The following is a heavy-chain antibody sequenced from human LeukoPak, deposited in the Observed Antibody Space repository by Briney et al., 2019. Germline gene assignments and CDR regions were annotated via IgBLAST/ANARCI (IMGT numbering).Heavy chain of an antibody. Sequence: SETLSPTCTVSGGSISSGGYYWSWIRQPPGKGLEWIGYIYHSGSTYYNPSLKSRVTISVDRSKNQFSLKLSSVTAADTAVYYCARDPLGGFDIWGQGTMVTVSS. J-gene: IGHJ3*02. CDR1: GGSISSGGYY. D-gene: IGHD3-10*01. CDR2: IYHSGST. CDR3: ARDPLGGFDI. V-gene: IGHV4-30-2*01.